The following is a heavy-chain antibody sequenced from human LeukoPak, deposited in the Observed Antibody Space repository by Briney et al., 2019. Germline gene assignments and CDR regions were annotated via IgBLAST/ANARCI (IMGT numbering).Heavy chain of an antibody. Sequence: SETLSLTCTVSGGSISSSGYYWGWIRQPPGRGLEWIGNIYYSGGTYYNPSLKSRVTISVDTSKNQFSLKLSSVTAADTAVYYCARHGIAAAGRVSLFDYWGQGTLVTVSS. J-gene: IGHJ4*02. CDR2: IYYSGGT. V-gene: IGHV4-39*01. CDR1: GGSISSSGYY. D-gene: IGHD6-13*01. CDR3: ARHGIAAAGRVSLFDY.